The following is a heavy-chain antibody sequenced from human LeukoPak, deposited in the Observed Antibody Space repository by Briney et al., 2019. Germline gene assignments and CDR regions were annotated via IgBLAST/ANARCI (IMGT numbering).Heavy chain of an antibody. Sequence: PGGSLRLSCAASGSTFSSFSTYDFNWVRLAPGKGLEWVSYISSSGATIYYADSVKGRFTVSRDNAKNSLYLQMNSLRAEDTAIYYCARDLVSSAYTFDIWGHGTMATVSS. CDR1: GSTFSS. D-gene: IGHD3-16*01. CDR3: ARDLVSSAYTFDI. V-gene: IGHV3-48*03. CDR2: ISSSGATI. J-gene: IGHJ3*02.